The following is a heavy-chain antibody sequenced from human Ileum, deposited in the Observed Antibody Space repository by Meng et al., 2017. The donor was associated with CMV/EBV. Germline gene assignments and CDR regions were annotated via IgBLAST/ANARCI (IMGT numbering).Heavy chain of an antibody. CDR2: ISGSGGST. V-gene: IGHV3-23*01. J-gene: IGHJ4*02. CDR1: FSFSSYA. D-gene: IGHD2-15*01. Sequence: FSFSSYAMGWVRQAPGKGLEWVSAISGSGGSTYYAGSVKGRFTISRDNSKNTLYLQMNSLRAEDTAIYYCAKFRGIVVVVAAPGFDYWGQGTLVTVSS. CDR3: AKFRGIVVVVAAPGFDY.